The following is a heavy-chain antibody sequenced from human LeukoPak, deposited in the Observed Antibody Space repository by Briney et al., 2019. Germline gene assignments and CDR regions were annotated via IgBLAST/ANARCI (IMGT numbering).Heavy chain of an antibody. CDR2: ISSSSSYI. D-gene: IGHD2-8*01. Sequence: GSLRLSCAASGLTFSSYSMNWVRQAPGKGLEWVSSISSSSSYIYYADSVKGRFTISRDNAKNSLYLQMNSLRAEDTAVYYCARDGVTTFIFDYWGQGTLVTVSS. CDR3: ARDGVTTFIFDY. CDR1: GLTFSSYS. J-gene: IGHJ4*02. V-gene: IGHV3-21*01.